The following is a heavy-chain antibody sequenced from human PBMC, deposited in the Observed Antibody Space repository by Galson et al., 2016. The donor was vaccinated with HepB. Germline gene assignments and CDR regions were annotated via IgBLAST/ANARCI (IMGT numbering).Heavy chain of an antibody. V-gene: IGHV3-33*06. CDR1: GFIFSHYG. CDR2: IWFDGSSK. Sequence: SLRLSCAASGFIFSHYGMHWVRQAPGEGLEWVAMIWFDGSSKHHSDSVRGRFTISRDNSQNTLYLQMNSLRAEETAIYYCAKERAQGVLRYFDWQDKTEHFDYWGQGILVTVSS. J-gene: IGHJ4*02. D-gene: IGHD3-9*01. CDR3: AKERAQGVLRYFDWQDKTEHFDY.